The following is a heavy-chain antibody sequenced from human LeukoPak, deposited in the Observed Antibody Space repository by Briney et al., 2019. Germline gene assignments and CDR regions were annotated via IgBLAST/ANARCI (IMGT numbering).Heavy chain of an antibody. CDR1: GGSISIYY. J-gene: IGHJ2*01. V-gene: IGHV4-59*01. Sequence: PSETLSLTCTVSGGSISIYYWSWIRQPPGKGLEWIGYIYYSGSTNYNPPLKSRVTISVDTSKNQFSLKLSSVTAADTAVYYCARAHQYYYDPLCWYFDLWGRGTMVTVSS. D-gene: IGHD3-22*01. CDR2: IYYSGST. CDR3: ARAHQYYYDPLCWYFDL.